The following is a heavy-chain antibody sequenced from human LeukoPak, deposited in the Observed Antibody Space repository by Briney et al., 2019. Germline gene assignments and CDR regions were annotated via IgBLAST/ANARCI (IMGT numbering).Heavy chain of an antibody. J-gene: IGHJ4*02. CDR2: VSYSGST. CDR1: GGSISSYY. D-gene: IGHD2-15*01. CDR3: ARGYCSGGTCYRTFFDY. V-gene: IGHV4-59*01. Sequence: SETLSLTCTVSGGSISSYYWSWIRQPPGKGLEWIGYVSYSGSTNYNSTLKSRVTISVDTSKNQFSLKLSSVTAADTAVYYCARGYCSGGTCYRTFFDYWGQGTLVIVSS.